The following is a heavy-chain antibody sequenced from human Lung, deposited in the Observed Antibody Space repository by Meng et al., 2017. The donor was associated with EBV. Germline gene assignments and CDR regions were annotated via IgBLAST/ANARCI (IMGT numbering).Heavy chain of an antibody. CDR3: ARDVVVPAALTVRIDY. J-gene: IGHJ4*01. V-gene: IGHV1-3*04. Sequence: QVQLVQSGAEVKKPXXSVKVXCKASGYTFTSYAIHWVRQAPGQRLEWMGWINSGNGKTKYSQKFQGRVTITRDTSASTAYMELSSLRSEDTAVYYCARDVVVPAALTVRIDYWGHGTRVTVSS. CDR1: GYTFTSYA. CDR2: INSGNGKT. D-gene: IGHD2-2*01.